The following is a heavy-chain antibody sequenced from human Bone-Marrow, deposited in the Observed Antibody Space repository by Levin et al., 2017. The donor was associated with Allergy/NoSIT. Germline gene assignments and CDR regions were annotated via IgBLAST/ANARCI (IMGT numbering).Heavy chain of an antibody. CDR2: MHTSQGP. CDR3: ARSDPRSPFKAFDL. J-gene: IGHJ5*02. CDR1: AGSIGDFY. Sequence: SETLSLTCSVSAGSIGDFYWTWVRQTAGTGLEWIGRMHTSQGPIYNPSLRSRLSMSLDTSNNEFSLNLRSVTVADTAQYYCARSDPRSPFKAFDLWGQGILVTVSS. V-gene: IGHV4-4*07. D-gene: IGHD2-21*01.